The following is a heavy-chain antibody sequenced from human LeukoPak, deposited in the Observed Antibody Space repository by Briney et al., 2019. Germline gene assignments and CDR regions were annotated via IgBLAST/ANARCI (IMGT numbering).Heavy chain of an antibody. CDR3: ARRSHDSSGYFQYYYYYGMDV. CDR2: IYHSGST. D-gene: IGHD3-22*01. V-gene: IGHV4-4*02. CDR1: GGSISSSNW. J-gene: IGHJ6*02. Sequence: SETLSLTCAVSGGSISSSNWWSWVRPPPVKGLEWIGEIYHSGSTNYKPSLKSRVTISVDKSKNQFSLKLSSVTAADTAVYYCARRSHDSSGYFQYYYYYGMDVWGQGTTVTVSS.